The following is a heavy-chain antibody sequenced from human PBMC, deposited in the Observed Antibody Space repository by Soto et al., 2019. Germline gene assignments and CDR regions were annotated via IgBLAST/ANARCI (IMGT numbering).Heavy chain of an antibody. J-gene: IGHJ5*02. CDR2: IYYSGNT. CDR1: EDCITSCTQY. V-gene: IGHV4-39*01. D-gene: IGHD3-16*02. Sequence: LVPLSLNCPVSEDCITSCTQYCGWIRQPPGKGLEWIGSIYYSGNTYYNPSLKTRVTISVDTSKSQFSLKLSSVTAADTAVYYCAKVYYLWGGYRLSWFDPWGQGILVTVS. CDR3: AKVYYLWGGYRLSWFDP.